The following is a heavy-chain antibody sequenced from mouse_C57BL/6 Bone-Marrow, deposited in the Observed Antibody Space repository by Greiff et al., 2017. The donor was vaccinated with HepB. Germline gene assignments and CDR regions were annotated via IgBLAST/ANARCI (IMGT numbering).Heavy chain of an antibody. CDR1: GFTFSSYG. V-gene: IGHV5-6*01. CDR3: ARHAFPAWFAY. Sequence: EVQGVESGGDLVKPGGSLKLSCAASGFTFSSYGMSWVRQTPDKRLEWVATISSGGSYTYYPDSVKGRFTISRDNAKNTLYLRMSSLKSEDTAMYYCARHAFPAWFAYWGQGTLVTVSA. J-gene: IGHJ3*01. CDR2: ISSGGSYT.